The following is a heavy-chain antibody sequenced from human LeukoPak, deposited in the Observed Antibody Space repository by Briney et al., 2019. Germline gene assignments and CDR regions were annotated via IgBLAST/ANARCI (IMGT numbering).Heavy chain of an antibody. V-gene: IGHV3-23*01. Sequence: GGSLRLSCAASGFTFSSYAMSWVRQAPGKGLEWVSGISGSGGSTYYADSVKGRFTISRDNSKNTLYLQMNSLRAEDTAVFYCAKDVFPETAVAADYWGQGTLVTVSA. CDR2: ISGSGGST. J-gene: IGHJ4*02. CDR1: GFTFSSYA. D-gene: IGHD6-19*01. CDR3: AKDVFPETAVAADY.